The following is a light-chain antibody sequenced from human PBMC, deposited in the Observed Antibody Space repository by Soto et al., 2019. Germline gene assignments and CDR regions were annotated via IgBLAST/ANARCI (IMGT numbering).Light chain of an antibody. CDR1: QNVNNQ. V-gene: IGKV3-11*01. CDR3: QRCWNWPAIK. Sequence: EIVLTESPTTLSLSPGERATLSCRASQNVNNQLAWYQQIPGQAPRLLIYDASDRVTGIPARFSFSVSGTDFSLTISSLEPEDFSFYYCQRCWNWPAIKFGQGTRLEIK. CDR2: DAS. J-gene: IGKJ5*01.